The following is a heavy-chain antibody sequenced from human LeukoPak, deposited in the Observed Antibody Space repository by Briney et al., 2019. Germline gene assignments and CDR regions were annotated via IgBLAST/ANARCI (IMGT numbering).Heavy chain of an antibody. D-gene: IGHD3-9*01. Sequence: PSETLSLTCTVSGGSISSSSYYWGWIRQPPGKGLEWIGSIYYSGSTYYNPSLKSRVTISVDTSKNQFSLKLSSVTAADTAVYYCARLPITFDMGTDVLRYFDYIYYCGQGSLVTVSS. CDR3: ARLPITFDMGTDVLRYFDYIYY. CDR2: IYYSGST. J-gene: IGHJ4*02. CDR1: GGSISSSSYY. V-gene: IGHV4-39*01.